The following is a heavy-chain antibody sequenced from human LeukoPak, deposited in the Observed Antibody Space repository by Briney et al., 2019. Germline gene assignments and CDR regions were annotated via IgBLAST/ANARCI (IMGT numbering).Heavy chain of an antibody. J-gene: IGHJ3*02. CDR1: GGTFSSYT. CDR3: ARVLPANDYVWGSYGAFDI. D-gene: IGHD3-16*01. CDR2: IIPILGIA. Sequence: SVKVSCKASGGTFSSYTISWVRQAPGQGLEWMGRIIPILGIANYAQKFQGRVTITTDESTSTAYMELSSLRSEDTAVYYCARVLPANDYVWGSYGAFDIWGQGTMVTVSS. V-gene: IGHV1-69*16.